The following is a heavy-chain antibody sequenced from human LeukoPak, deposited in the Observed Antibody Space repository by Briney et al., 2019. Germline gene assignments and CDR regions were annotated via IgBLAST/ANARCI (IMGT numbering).Heavy chain of an antibody. CDR1: GFTFSSYW. CDR2: IKQDGSEK. J-gene: IGHJ6*02. CDR3: ARDKAVRENGMDV. Sequence: GGSLRLSCAASGFTFSSYWMSWVRQAPGKGLEWVANIKQDGSEKYYVDSVKGRFTISRDNAKNSLYLQMNSLRAEDTAVYYCARDKAVRENGMDVWSQGTTVTVSS. D-gene: IGHD3-10*01. V-gene: IGHV3-7*01.